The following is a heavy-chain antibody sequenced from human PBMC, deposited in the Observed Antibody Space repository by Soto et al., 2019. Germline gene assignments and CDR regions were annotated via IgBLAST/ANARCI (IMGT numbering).Heavy chain of an antibody. CDR3: ASVRNYDLLPGYPNYYYYGRDV. CDR2: FIPIFGTA. J-gene: IGHJ6*02. Sequence: QVQLVQSGAEGKKPGSSVKVSCKASGGTFSSYAISWVRQAPGQGLEWMGGFIPIFGTANYAQKFQGRVTITADKSTSTAYMERSSLRSEDTAVYYCASVRNYDLLPGYPNYYYYGRDVWGQGTTVTVSS. CDR1: GGTFSSYA. V-gene: IGHV1-69*06. D-gene: IGHD3-9*01.